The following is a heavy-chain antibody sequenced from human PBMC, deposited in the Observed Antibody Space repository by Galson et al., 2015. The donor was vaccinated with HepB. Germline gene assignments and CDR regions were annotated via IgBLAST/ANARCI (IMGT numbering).Heavy chain of an antibody. CDR2: IIPIFGTA. D-gene: IGHD2-2*02. V-gene: IGHV1-69*13. J-gene: IGHJ6*03. CDR3: AFVVVPAAINYYYYMDV. Sequence: SVKVSCKASGGTFSSYAISWVRQAPGQGLEWMGGIIPIFGTANYAQKFQGRVTITADESTSTAYMELSSLRSEDTAVYYCAFVVVPAAINYYYYMDVWGKGTTVTVSS. CDR1: GGTFSSYA.